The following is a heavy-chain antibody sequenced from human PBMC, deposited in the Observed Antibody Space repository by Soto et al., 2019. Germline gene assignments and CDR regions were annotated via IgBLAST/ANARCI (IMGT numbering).Heavy chain of an antibody. V-gene: IGHV4-61*08. CDR3: ARGTSSWSWKFDY. CDR1: GDSITRGDYY. D-gene: IGHD6-13*01. CDR2: IHNTETT. Sequence: SETLSLTCTVSGDSITRGDYYWTWIRHPPAKGLEWIGNIHNTETTYYNPSLRGRVTMSLDTSKNQLSLRLTSVTAADTAVYYCARGTSSWSWKFDYWGQGILVTVSS. J-gene: IGHJ4*02.